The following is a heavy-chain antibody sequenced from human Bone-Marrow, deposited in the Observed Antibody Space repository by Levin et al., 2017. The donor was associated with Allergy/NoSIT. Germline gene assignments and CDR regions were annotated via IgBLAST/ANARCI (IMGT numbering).Heavy chain of an antibody. CDR2: INHSGST. Sequence: SQTLSLTCAVYGGSFSGYYWSWIRQPPGKGLEWIGEINHSGSTNYNPSLKSRVTISVDTSKNQFSLKLSSVTAADTAVYYCARGPDYWGQGTLVTVSS. V-gene: IGHV4-34*01. J-gene: IGHJ4*02. CDR3: ARGPDY. CDR1: GGSFSGYY.